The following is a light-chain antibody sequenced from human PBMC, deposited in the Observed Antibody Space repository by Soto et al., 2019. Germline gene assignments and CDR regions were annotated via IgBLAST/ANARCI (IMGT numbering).Light chain of an antibody. Sequence: EIVLTQSPGTLSVSPGERATVSCRASQTVSSGFLAWYQQKVGQAPRLLIYGASTRATGIPDRFSGSGSGTDFTLTIDRLEPEDFALYYCQQYNDWPLTFGQGTKVDIK. CDR2: GAS. CDR1: QTVSSGF. V-gene: IGKV3-20*01. CDR3: QQYNDWPLT. J-gene: IGKJ1*01.